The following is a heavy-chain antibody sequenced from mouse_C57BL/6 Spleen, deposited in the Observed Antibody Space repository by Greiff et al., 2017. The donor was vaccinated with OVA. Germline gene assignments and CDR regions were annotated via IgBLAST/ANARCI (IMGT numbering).Heavy chain of an antibody. CDR1: GFSLTSYG. J-gene: IGHJ1*03. V-gene: IGHV2-2*01. CDR2: IWSGGST. Sequence: QVQLQQSGPGLVQPSQSLSITCTVSGFSLTSYGVHWVRQSPGKGLEWLGVIWSGGSTDDNAAFISRQSISKDNSKSQVFFNMNSLHADDTALYYCARKGTTVDWYFDVWGTGTTVTVSS. D-gene: IGHD1-1*01. CDR3: ARKGTTVDWYFDV.